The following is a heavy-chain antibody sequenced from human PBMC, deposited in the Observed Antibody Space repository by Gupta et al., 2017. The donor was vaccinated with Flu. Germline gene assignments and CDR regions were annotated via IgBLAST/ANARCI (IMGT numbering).Heavy chain of an antibody. CDR2: ISGHNGVT. D-gene: IGHD4-17*01. CDR3: ARVGAYSDYEMDAFDI. CDR1: GYTFTSYG. V-gene: IGHV1-18*01. Sequence: QVQLVQSGAEVKKPGASVKVSCKASGYTFTSYGIGWVRQAPGQGLEWMGWISGHNGVTDYVQNLQGRITMTRDTSTSTAYMELRSLRSDDTAVYYCARVGAYSDYEMDAFDIWGQGTKVTVSS. J-gene: IGHJ3*02.